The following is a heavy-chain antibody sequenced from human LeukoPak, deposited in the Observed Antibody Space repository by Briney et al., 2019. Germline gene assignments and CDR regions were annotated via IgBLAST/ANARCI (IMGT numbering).Heavy chain of an antibody. CDR1: GFTFSSYG. J-gene: IGHJ4*02. Sequence: GGSPRLSCAASGFTFSSYGMHWVRQAPGKGLEWVAVIWYDGSNKYYADSVKGRFTISRDNSKNTLYLQMNSLRAEDTAVYYCARDENTAMVPNAYFDYWGQGTLVTVSS. CDR3: ARDENTAMVPNAYFDY. D-gene: IGHD5-18*01. V-gene: IGHV3-33*01. CDR2: IWYDGSNK.